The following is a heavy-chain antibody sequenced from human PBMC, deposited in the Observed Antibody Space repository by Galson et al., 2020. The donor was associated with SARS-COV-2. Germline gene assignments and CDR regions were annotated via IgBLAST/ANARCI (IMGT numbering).Heavy chain of an antibody. D-gene: IGHD6-19*01. CDR1: GGSFSGYY. V-gene: IGHV4-34*01. Sequence: SETLSLTCAVYGGSFSGYYWSWIRQPPGKGLEWIGEINHSGSTNYNPSLKSRVTISVDTSKNQFSLKLSSVTAADTAVYYCARGGIAVAGVGVYYYYGMDGWGQGTTGTVSS. CDR3: ARGGIAVAGVGVYYYYGMDG. J-gene: IGHJ6*02. CDR2: INHSGST.